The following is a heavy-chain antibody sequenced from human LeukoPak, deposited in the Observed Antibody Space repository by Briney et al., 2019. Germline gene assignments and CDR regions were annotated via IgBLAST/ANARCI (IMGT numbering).Heavy chain of an antibody. V-gene: IGHV4-61*02. CDR3: VRQFDY. CDR2: IYTSGST. J-gene: IGHJ4*02. Sequence: SQTLSLTCTVSGASISSDDYYWSWVRQPAGKGLEWIGRIYTSGSTNYNPSLKSRATISVDTSKNQFSLRLSSVTAADTAVYYCVRQFDYWGQGTLVTVSS. CDR1: GASISSDDYY.